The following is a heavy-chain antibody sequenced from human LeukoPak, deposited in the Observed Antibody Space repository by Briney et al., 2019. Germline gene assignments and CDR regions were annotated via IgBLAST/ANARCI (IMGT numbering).Heavy chain of an antibody. Sequence: SVKVSCKASGGTFSSYAISWVRQAPGQGLEWMGGIIPIFGTANYAQKFQGRVTITADESTSTAYMELSSLRSEDTAVYYCARDVPATIRIGMDVWGQGTTATVSS. CDR1: GGTFSSYA. J-gene: IGHJ6*02. D-gene: IGHD2-2*01. CDR3: ARDVPATIRIGMDV. V-gene: IGHV1-69*13. CDR2: IIPIFGTA.